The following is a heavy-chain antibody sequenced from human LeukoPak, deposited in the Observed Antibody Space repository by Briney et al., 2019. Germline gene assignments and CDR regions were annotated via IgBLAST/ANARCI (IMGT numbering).Heavy chain of an antibody. CDR3: ARGGYSSSWYPNYDAFDI. Sequence: GASVTVSCKASGYTFTSYDINWVRQATGQGLEWMGWMNPNSGNTGYAQKFQGRVTMTRNTSISTAYMELSSLRSEDTAVYYCARGGYSSSWYPNYDAFDIWGQGTMVTVSS. CDR1: GYTFTSYD. D-gene: IGHD6-13*01. V-gene: IGHV1-8*01. J-gene: IGHJ3*02. CDR2: MNPNSGNT.